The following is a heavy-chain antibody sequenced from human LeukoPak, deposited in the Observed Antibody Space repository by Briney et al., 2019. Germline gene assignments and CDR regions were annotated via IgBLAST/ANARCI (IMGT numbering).Heavy chain of an antibody. J-gene: IGHJ6*03. V-gene: IGHV4-59*01. CDR3: ARVYGWDSYYYYYMDV. CDR1: GGSISSYY. CDR2: IYYSGST. Sequence: SETLSLTCTVSGGSISSYYWSWIRQPPGKGLEWIGYIYYSGSTNYNPSLKSRVTISVDTSKNQFSLKLSSVTAADTAVYYCARVYGWDSYYYYYMDVWGKGTTVTVSS. D-gene: IGHD2-8*02.